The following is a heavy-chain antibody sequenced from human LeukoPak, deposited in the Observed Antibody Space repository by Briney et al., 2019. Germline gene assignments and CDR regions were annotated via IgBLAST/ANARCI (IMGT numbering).Heavy chain of an antibody. CDR3: ARVLLLWFGESWSEGGSTPGAREPRSPSPQYYGMDV. Sequence: PSETLSLTCTVSGGSISGYYWSWIRQPPGKGLEWIGYIYYSGNTNYNPSLKSRVTISADTAKNQFSLKLSSVTAADTAVYYCARVLLLWFGESWSEGGSTPGAREPRSPSPQYYGMDVWGQGTTVTVSS. J-gene: IGHJ6*02. V-gene: IGHV4-59*01. CDR1: GGSISGYY. D-gene: IGHD3-10*01. CDR2: IYYSGNT.